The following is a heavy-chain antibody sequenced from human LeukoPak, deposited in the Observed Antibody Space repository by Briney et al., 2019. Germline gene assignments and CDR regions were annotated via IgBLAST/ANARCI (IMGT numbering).Heavy chain of an antibody. D-gene: IGHD2-15*01. J-gene: IGHJ5*02. V-gene: IGHV4-59*08. CDR2: MYYSGST. Sequence: MPSETLSLTCTVSGGSISSHYWNWFRQPPGKGLEWIGCMYYSGSTDYNPSLKSRVTMSVDTSKNQFSLKLSSVTAADTAVYYCARTPQIMREWFDPWGQGTPVTVSS. CDR1: GGSISSHY. CDR3: ARTPQIMREWFDP.